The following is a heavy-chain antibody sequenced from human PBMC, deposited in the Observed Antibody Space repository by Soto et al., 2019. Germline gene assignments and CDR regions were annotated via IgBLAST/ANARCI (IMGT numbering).Heavy chain of an antibody. CDR3: ANAPGRREEYSYFWASYGAY. J-gene: IGHJ4*02. V-gene: IGHV3-30*18. CDR2: ISYDGSNK. Sequence: QVQLVESGGGVVQPGRSLRLSCAASGFTFSSYGMHWVRQAPGKWLEWVAVISYDGSNKYYADSVKGRFTISRDNSKTTLSLEMNSLRGEDRAVYYCANAPGRREEYSYFWASYGAYWGQGTLVTVSS. D-gene: IGHD3-16*01. CDR1: GFTFSSYG.